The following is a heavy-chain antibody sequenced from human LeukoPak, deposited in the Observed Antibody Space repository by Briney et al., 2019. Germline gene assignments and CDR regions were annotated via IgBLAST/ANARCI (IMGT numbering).Heavy chain of an antibody. D-gene: IGHD2-8*01. CDR1: GFTFDDYA. J-gene: IGHJ4*02. V-gene: IGHV3-9*01. CDR3: ARVFALFQYCSNGVCFLSIDY. CDR2: INRDSSSI. Sequence: GGSLRLSCAASGFTFDDYAMHWVRQAPGKGLEWVSGINRDSSSIGHADSVKGRFTISRDNAKNSLYLQMSSLRAEETALYYCARVFALFQYCSNGVCFLSIDYWGQEALVTVSS.